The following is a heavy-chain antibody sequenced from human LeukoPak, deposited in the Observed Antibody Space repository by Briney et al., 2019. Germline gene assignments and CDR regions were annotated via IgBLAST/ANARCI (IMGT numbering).Heavy chain of an antibody. V-gene: IGHV3-21*01. CDR3: ARDPGYPGDYLWGSDRYDGFDV. Sequence: PGGSLRLSCAASGFTLSGYSLNWVRQAPGKGLEWVSSISGSSSYIFYADSVKGRFTISRDNAKYSLYLQMNSLRAEDTALYYCARDPGYPGDYLWGSDRYDGFDVWGQGTMVTVSS. CDR1: GFTLSGYS. D-gene: IGHD3-16*02. CDR2: ISGSSSYI. J-gene: IGHJ3*01.